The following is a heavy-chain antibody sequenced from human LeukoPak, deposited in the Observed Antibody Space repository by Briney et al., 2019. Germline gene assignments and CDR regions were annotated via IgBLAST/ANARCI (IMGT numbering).Heavy chain of an antibody. J-gene: IGHJ5*02. CDR2: IYTSGST. CDR3: ARLKGEFDP. V-gene: IGHV4-61*02. Sequence: SETLSLTCTVSGGSITSGTYFWSWIRQPAGKGLEWIGRIYTSGSTNYNPSLKSRVTIPADTSKNQFSLKLNSVTAADTAVYYCARLKGEFDPWGQGTLVTVSS. CDR1: GGSITSGTYF.